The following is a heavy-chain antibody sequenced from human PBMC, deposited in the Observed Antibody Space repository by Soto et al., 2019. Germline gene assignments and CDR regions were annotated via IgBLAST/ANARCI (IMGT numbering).Heavy chain of an antibody. CDR3: ATVVTPYYYCAMDV. CDR2: IIPIFGTA. Sequence: SVKVSCKASGGTFSSYAISWVRQAPGQGLERMGGIIPIFGTANYAQRFQGTVTITADESTTTAYMELSSLRSEDTAVYYCATVVTPYYYCAMDVWGQGTTVTVSS. CDR1: GGTFSSYA. J-gene: IGHJ6*02. V-gene: IGHV1-69*13. D-gene: IGHD2-21*02.